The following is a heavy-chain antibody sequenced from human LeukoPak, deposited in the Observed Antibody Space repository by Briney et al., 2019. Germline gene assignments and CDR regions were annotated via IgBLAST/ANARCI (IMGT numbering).Heavy chain of an antibody. Sequence: SETLSLTCTVSGGSISSYYWSWIRQPPGKGLEWIGYLYYSGITNYNPSLKSRVTISIDTSKNQFSLRLNSVTAADTAMYFCAKSGGYGLIDYWGQGTRVIVSS. D-gene: IGHD1-26*01. CDR1: GGSISSYY. CDR2: LYYSGIT. J-gene: IGHJ4*02. V-gene: IGHV4-59*08. CDR3: AKSGGYGLIDY.